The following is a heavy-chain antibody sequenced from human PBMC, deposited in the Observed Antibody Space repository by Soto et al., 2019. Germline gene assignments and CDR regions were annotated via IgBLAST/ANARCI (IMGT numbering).Heavy chain of an antibody. J-gene: IGHJ6*02. CDR3: ARDNYGDYYYYGMDV. Sequence: GGSLRLSCAASGFTFSSYAMHWVRQAPGKALEWVAVISYDGSNKYYADSVKGRFTISRDNSKNTLYLQMNSLRAEDTAVYYCARDNYGDYYYYGMDVWGQGTTVTVSS. CDR1: GFTFSSYA. CDR2: ISYDGSNK. V-gene: IGHV3-30-3*01. D-gene: IGHD4-17*01.